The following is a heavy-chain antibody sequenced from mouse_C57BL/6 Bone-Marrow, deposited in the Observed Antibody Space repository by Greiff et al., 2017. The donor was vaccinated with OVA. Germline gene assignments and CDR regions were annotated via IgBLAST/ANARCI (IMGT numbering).Heavy chain of an antibody. D-gene: IGHD1-1*01. CDR1: GFTFSSYG. V-gene: IGHV5-6*01. J-gene: IGHJ3*01. Sequence: DVQLVESGGDLVKPGGSLKLSCAASGFTFSSYGMSWVRQTPDKRLEWVATISSGGSYTYYPDSVKGRFTISRDNAKNTLYLQMSSLKSEDTAMYYCARPPYYYGSRGGFAYWGQGTLVTVSA. CDR2: ISSGGSYT. CDR3: ARPPYYYGSRGGFAY.